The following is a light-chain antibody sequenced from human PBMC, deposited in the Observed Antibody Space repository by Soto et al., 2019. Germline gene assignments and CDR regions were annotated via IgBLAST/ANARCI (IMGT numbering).Light chain of an antibody. J-gene: IGLJ3*02. CDR3: SSYTSRSILGV. Sequence: QSVLTQPASVSASPGQSITISCTGTSSDVGAYDYVSWYQHHPGKAPKLMIYDVSNRPSGVSNRFSGSKSGNTASLTISGLQAEDEADYYCSSYTSRSILGVFGGGTKLTVL. CDR1: SSDVGAYDY. CDR2: DVS. V-gene: IGLV2-14*03.